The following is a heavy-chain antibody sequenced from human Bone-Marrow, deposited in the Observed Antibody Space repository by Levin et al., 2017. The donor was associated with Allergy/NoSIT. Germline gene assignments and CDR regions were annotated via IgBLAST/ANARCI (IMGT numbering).Heavy chain of an antibody. CDR3: ARGASGSGLEY. CDR1: GFSFSDYY. Sequence: LSLTCGASGFSFSDYYMSWVRQAPGKGLEWVSYISDTTTNTRYADSVKGRFTISRDNAKNSLYLQMDSLRVEDTAVYFCARGASGSGLEYWGQGTLVTVSS. J-gene: IGHJ4*02. CDR2: ISDTTTNT. D-gene: IGHD6-19*01. V-gene: IGHV3-11*06.